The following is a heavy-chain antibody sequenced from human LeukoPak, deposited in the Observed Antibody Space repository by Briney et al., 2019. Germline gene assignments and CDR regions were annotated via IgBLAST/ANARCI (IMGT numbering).Heavy chain of an antibody. J-gene: IGHJ1*01. D-gene: IGHD3-22*01. CDR1: GDFISSSSYY. CDR2: IYYTGKT. Sequence: PSETLSLTCTVSGDFISSSSYYWGWIRQPPGKGLEWIGDIYYTGKTYYNPSLKSRVFISIDTSKNYFSLNLNFVTAPDKAVYYCARRRYYDSTGYFEWGRGSLVTVSS. V-gene: IGHV4-39*02. CDR3: ARRRYYDSTGYFE.